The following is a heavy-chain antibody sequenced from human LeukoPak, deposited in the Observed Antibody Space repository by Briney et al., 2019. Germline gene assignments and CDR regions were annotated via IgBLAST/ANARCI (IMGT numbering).Heavy chain of an antibody. Sequence: GGSLRLSCAASGFTFSSYAMHWVRQAPGKGLEYVSAISSNGGSTYYANSVKGRFTISRDNSKNTLYLQMGSLRAEDMAVYYCAGHSGSYYYWGQGTPVTVSS. CDR1: GFTFSSYA. J-gene: IGHJ4*02. V-gene: IGHV3-64*01. D-gene: IGHD1-26*01. CDR2: ISSNGGST. CDR3: AGHSGSYYY.